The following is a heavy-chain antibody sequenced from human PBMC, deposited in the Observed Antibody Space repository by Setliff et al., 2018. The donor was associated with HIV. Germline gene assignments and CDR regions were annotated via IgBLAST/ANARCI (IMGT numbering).Heavy chain of an antibody. CDR3: ARLRLLYYYYYMDV. J-gene: IGHJ6*03. CDR1: GGSFSGYY. Sequence: PSETLSLTCAVYGGSFSGYYWSWIRQPPGKGPEWIGEINHSGSTNYNPSLKSRVTISVDTSKNQFSLKLSSVTAADTAVYYCARLRLLYYYYYMDVWGKGTTVTVSS. CDR2: INHSGST. V-gene: IGHV4-34*01.